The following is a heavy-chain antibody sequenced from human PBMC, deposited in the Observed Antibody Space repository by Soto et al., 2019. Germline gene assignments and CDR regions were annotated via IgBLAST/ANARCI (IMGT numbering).Heavy chain of an antibody. J-gene: IGHJ4*02. CDR3: ARQGGWYMDY. V-gene: IGHV4-4*02. Sequence: QVQLQESGPGLVKPAGTLSLTCDVSADSISSTTWWSWVRQPPGGGLEWIGEIHQRGTTNYNPSLKSRVTISIDMSKNQFSLKVTSVTAADTAVYYCARQGGWYMDYWGQGTLVTVSS. CDR1: ADSISSTTW. CDR2: IHQRGTT. D-gene: IGHD6-19*01.